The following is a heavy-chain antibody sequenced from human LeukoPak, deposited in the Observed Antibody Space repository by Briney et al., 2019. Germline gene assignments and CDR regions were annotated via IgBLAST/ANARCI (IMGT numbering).Heavy chain of an antibody. CDR1: GYTFTGYS. Sequence: GASVKVSCMASGYTFTGYSMHWVRQAPGQGLEWMGRINPNSGGTNYAQKFQGRVTMTRDTSISTAYMELSSLRSDDTAVYYCVRDRLAAGGSGAWGQGTLVTVSS. CDR2: INPNSGGT. CDR3: VRDRLAAGGSGA. J-gene: IGHJ5*02. V-gene: IGHV1-2*06. D-gene: IGHD6-13*01.